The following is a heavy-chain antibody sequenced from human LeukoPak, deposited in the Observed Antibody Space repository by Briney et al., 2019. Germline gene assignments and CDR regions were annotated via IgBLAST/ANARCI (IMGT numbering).Heavy chain of an antibody. Sequence: ASVTVSCKASGYTFSGYYMHWVRQAPGQGLEWMGWINPNSGGTKYAQKFQGRVTMTRDTSISTAYMELSRLRSDDTAEYYCATEVTDWGQGTLVTVSS. V-gene: IGHV1-2*02. D-gene: IGHD5-18*01. CDR2: INPNSGGT. CDR3: ATEVTD. J-gene: IGHJ4*02. CDR1: GYTFSGYY.